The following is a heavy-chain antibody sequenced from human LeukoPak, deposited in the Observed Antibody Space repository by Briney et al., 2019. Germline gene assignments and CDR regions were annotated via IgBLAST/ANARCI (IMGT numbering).Heavy chain of an antibody. V-gene: IGHV3-33*01. D-gene: IGHD2-21*01. CDR3: ARDRIVRYFDL. CDR2: IWYDGSNK. J-gene: IGHJ2*01. Sequence: QSGWSLRLFCAASGFTFRNYGMHWVRQAPGKGLEWVAVIWYDGSNKYYADSVKGRFTMSRDNSKNTLFLQMNSLRVDDTAVYYCARDRIVRYFDLWGRGTLVTVSS. CDR1: GFTFRNYG.